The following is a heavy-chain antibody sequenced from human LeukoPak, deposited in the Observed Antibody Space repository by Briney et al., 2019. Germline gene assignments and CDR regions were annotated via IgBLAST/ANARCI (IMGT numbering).Heavy chain of an antibody. V-gene: IGHV5-51*01. J-gene: IGHJ6*03. CDR2: IYPGDSDT. D-gene: IGHD3-3*01. CDR1: GYSFTSYW. Sequence: RAGESLKISCKGSGYSFTSYWIGWVRQMPGKGLEWMGIIYPGDSDTRYSPSFQGQVTISADKSISTAYLQWSSLKASDTAMYYCARSREYDFWSGYPGSYYMDVWGKGTTVTVSS. CDR3: ARSREYDFWSGYPGSYYMDV.